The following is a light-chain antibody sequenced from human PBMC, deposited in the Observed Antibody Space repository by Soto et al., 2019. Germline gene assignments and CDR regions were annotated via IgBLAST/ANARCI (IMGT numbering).Light chain of an antibody. J-gene: IGLJ2*01. CDR3: SSYAGTNVV. CDR1: SSDVGGCNF. CDR2: EVN. V-gene: IGLV2-8*01. Sequence: QSALTQPPSASGSPGQSVTISCTGTSSDVGGCNFVSWYQQHPGKAPKLMIFEVNKRPSGVPDRFSGSKSGNTASLTVSGLQAEDEADYYCSSYAGTNVVFGGGTKLTVL.